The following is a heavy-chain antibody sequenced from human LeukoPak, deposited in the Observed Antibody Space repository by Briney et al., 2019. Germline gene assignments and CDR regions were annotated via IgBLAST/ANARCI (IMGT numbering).Heavy chain of an antibody. CDR2: IYPDDSDT. D-gene: IGHD4-17*01. CDR1: GYIFSHYW. V-gene: IGHV5-51*01. Sequence: GESLKISCKGSGYIFSHYWIVWVRQMPGKGLEWMGIIYPDDSDTRYSQSFQGQVTFSADKSITTAYLQWSSLEASDTAMYYCARRTTSDAFDIWGQGTIVTVSS. J-gene: IGHJ3*02. CDR3: ARRTTSDAFDI.